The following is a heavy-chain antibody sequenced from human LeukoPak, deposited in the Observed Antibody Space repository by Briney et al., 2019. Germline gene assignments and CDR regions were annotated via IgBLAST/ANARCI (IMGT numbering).Heavy chain of an antibody. V-gene: IGHV3-23*01. Sequence: PGGSLRLSCAASGFTFSSCAMSWVRQAPGKGLECVSTISGTGGSAYYADSVKGRFTISRDNSKNTLYLQMSSLRAEDTAIYYCARDREWLRPQDYWGQGTLVTVSS. J-gene: IGHJ4*02. D-gene: IGHD5-12*01. CDR1: GFTFSSCA. CDR2: ISGTGGSA. CDR3: ARDREWLRPQDY.